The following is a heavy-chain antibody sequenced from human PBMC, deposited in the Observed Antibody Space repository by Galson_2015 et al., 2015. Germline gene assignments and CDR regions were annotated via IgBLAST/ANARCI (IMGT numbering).Heavy chain of an antibody. CDR2: ISYDGSNK. D-gene: IGHD3-10*01. Sequence: SLRLSCAASGFTFSSHAMHWVRQAPGKGLEWVAVISYDGSNKYYADSVKGRFTSSRDNSKNTLYLQMNSLRAEDTAVYYCARDRGGSGTDAFDIWGQGTMVTVSS. J-gene: IGHJ3*02. V-gene: IGHV3-30*07. CDR3: ARDRGGSGTDAFDI. CDR1: GFTFSSHA.